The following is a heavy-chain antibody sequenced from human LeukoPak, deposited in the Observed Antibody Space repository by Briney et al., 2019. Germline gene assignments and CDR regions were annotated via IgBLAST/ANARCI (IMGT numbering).Heavy chain of an antibody. Sequence: SETLSLTCTVSGGSITSGSYYWSWIRQPAGKGLEWIGRIYTGGSTNYNPSLKSRVTISLDTSKNKFSLKLTSVTAADTAVYYCAREFAKAFDYWGQGTLVTVSS. J-gene: IGHJ4*02. D-gene: IGHD2-21*01. V-gene: IGHV4-61*02. CDR1: GGSITSGSYY. CDR3: AREFAKAFDY. CDR2: IYTGGST.